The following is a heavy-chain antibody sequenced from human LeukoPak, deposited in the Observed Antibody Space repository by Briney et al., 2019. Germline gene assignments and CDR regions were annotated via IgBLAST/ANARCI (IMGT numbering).Heavy chain of an antibody. CDR3: ASSGSYRFDY. D-gene: IGHD1-26*01. Sequence: GGSLRLSCPASGFTFSSYSMNWVRQAPGKGLEWVPHITASGTAMFYADSVKGRFTISRDNAKNSLYLQMNSLRDEDTAVYYCASSGSYRFDYWGQGTLVTVSS. CDR2: ITASGTAM. CDR1: GFTFSSYS. J-gene: IGHJ4*02. V-gene: IGHV3-48*02.